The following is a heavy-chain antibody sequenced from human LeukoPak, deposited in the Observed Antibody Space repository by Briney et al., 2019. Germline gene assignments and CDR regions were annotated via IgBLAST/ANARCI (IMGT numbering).Heavy chain of an antibody. D-gene: IGHD5-24*01. Sequence: GGSLRLSCAASGFTFSSYAMSWVRQAPGKGPEWVSAISGSGGSTYYADSVKGRFTISRDNSKNTLYLQMNSLRAEDTAVYYCAKDGGRRWLQSDAAFDYWGQGTLVTVSS. CDR1: GFTFSSYA. J-gene: IGHJ4*02. CDR3: AKDGGRRWLQSDAAFDY. CDR2: ISGSGGST. V-gene: IGHV3-23*01.